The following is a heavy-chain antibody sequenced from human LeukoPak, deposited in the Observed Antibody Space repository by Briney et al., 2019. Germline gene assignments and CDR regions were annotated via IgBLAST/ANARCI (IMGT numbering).Heavy chain of an antibody. V-gene: IGHV3-11*01. CDR2: SSSSGSTI. D-gene: IGHD3/OR15-3a*01. J-gene: IGHJ4*02. Sequence: GGSLRLSCAASGFTLSDYYMSWIRQAPGKGLEWVSYSSSSGSTIYYADSVKGRFAISRDNAKNSLYLQMNSLRAEDTAVYYCAGRRDFIDYWGQGTLVTVSS. CDR1: GFTLSDYY. CDR3: AGRRDFIDY.